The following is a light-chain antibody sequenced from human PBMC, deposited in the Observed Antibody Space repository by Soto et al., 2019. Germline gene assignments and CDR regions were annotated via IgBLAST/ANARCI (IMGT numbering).Light chain of an antibody. J-gene: IGKJ3*01. Sequence: EIVVTQSQAALSLSLGPGATLSCTASHSESSTLDWYQQKRGQAPRLLIYVASNTATAIPARVSSSGSGTEFTRTISSLQSEDFAVYYCQLYNTWPTEVTFGPGTKVDIK. CDR2: VAS. V-gene: IGKV3-15*01. CDR3: QLYNTWPTEVT. CDR1: HSESST.